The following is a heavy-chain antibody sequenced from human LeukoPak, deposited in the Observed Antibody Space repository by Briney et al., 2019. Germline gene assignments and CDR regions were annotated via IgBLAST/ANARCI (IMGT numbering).Heavy chain of an antibody. J-gene: IGHJ4*02. V-gene: IGHV3-21*01. CDR1: GFTFCGFN. D-gene: IGHD3-16*01. CDR3: ARDGGGHYFDY. CDR2: ISSSSSYI. Sequence: GGSLRLSCAASGFTFCGFNMSWVRQAPGKGLEWVASISSSSSYIYNADSVKGRFTISRDHAKNSLCLQMDSLRAEDTAVYYCARDGGGHYFDYWGRGALVTVSS.